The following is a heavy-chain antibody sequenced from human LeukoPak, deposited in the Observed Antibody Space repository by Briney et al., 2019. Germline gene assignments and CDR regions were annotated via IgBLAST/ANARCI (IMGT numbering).Heavy chain of an antibody. J-gene: IGHJ4*02. Sequence: GGSLRLSCAASGFTFSDYYMSWIRQAPGKGLEWVSYISSSGSTIYYADSVKGRFTISRDNAKNSLYLQMNSLRAEDTAVYYCAKGPWSNWNFQQPLDYWGQGTLVTVSS. CDR2: ISSSGSTI. CDR1: GFTFSDYY. V-gene: IGHV3-11*04. CDR3: AKGPWSNWNFQQPLDY. D-gene: IGHD1-7*01.